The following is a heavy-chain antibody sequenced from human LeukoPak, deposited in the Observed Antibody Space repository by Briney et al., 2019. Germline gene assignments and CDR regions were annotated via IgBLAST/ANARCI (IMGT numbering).Heavy chain of an antibody. CDR1: GLSFSSFA. D-gene: IGHD3-16*01. CDR2: IRGNGET. CDR3: ARASWVSSTDAVR. V-gene: IGHV3-23*01. J-gene: IGHJ4*02. Sequence: GGSLRLSCAASGLSFSSFAMSWVRQGPARGLEWVSSIRGNGETLYADSVKGRFTLSSDSSRNTVYFQLNNLRVEDTAIYYCARASWVSSTDAVRWGQGTLVTASS.